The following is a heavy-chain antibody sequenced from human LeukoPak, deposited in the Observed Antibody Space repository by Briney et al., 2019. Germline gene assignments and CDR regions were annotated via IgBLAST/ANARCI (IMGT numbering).Heavy chain of an antibody. CDR1: RFTFSSHW. Sequence: GGSLRLSCAASRFTFSSHWMSWVRQAPGKGLEGVANIKQDGSQEYYVDSVKGRFTTSRDNAKSSLYLQMNNLKADDTAVYYCAREGTSLWFYFDYWGRGSLVTVSS. D-gene: IGHD2-21*01. J-gene: IGHJ4*02. CDR3: AREGTSLWFYFDY. V-gene: IGHV3-7*01. CDR2: IKQDGSQE.